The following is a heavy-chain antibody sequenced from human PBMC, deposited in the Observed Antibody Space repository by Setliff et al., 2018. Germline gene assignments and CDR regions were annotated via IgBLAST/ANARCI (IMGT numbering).Heavy chain of an antibody. V-gene: IGHV3-23*01. J-gene: IGHJ4*02. CDR3: VKDVVGYSSTWPKRDYFDY. D-gene: IGHD6-13*01. CDR1: GFTFNTYA. CDR2: ISDTALGI. Sequence: PGESLKISCAASGFTFNTYAMSWVRQPPGKGLEWVSSISDTALGIYYADSVRGRFTISRDNSKKTQYLQMNSLRAEDTAVYYCVKDVVGYSSTWPKRDYFDYWGQGTLVTVSS.